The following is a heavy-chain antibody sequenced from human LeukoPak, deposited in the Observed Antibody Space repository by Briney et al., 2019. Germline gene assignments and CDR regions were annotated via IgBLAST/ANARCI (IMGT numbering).Heavy chain of an antibody. CDR1: GGSISSGSYY. Sequence: SETLSLTCTVSGGSISSGSYYWGWIRQPPGKGLEWIGSIYHSGSTYYNPSLKSRVTISVDTSKNQFSLKLSSVTAADTAVYYCARDPRRSSGYPFDYWGQGTLVTVSS. V-gene: IGHV4-39*07. J-gene: IGHJ4*02. CDR2: IYHSGST. CDR3: ARDPRRSSGYPFDY. D-gene: IGHD3-22*01.